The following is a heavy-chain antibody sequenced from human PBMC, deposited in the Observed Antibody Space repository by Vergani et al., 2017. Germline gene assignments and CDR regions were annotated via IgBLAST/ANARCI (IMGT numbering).Heavy chain of an antibody. CDR1: GYTFTSYY. Sequence: VQLVPSGAEVKKPGASVKVSCKASGYTFTSYYMHWVRPAPGQGLEWMGIINPSGGSTSYAQKFQGRVTMTRDTSTSTVYMELSSLRSEDTAVYYCAREAVDTAMTAPWLDYWGQGTLVTVSS. CDR2: INPSGGST. V-gene: IGHV1-46*01. J-gene: IGHJ4*02. D-gene: IGHD5-18*01. CDR3: AREAVDTAMTAPWLDY.